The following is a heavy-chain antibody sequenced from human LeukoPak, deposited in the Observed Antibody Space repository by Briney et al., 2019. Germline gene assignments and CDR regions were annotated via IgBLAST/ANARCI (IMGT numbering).Heavy chain of an antibody. CDR1: GGSISSYY. CDR2: IYSSGST. CDR3: ARGSDYYDSSGYYVKGVFDY. J-gene: IGHJ4*02. D-gene: IGHD3-22*01. Sequence: SETLSLTCTVSGGSISSYYWSWIRQPAGKGLEWIGRIYSSGSTNYNPSLESRVIMSVDTSKNQFSLKLSSVTAADTAMYYCARGSDYYDSSGYYVKGVFDYWGQGTLVTVSS. V-gene: IGHV4-4*07.